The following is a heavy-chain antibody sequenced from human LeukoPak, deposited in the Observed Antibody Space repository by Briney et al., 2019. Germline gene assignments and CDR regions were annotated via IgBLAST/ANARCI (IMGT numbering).Heavy chain of an antibody. V-gene: IGHV3-48*04. CDR1: GFTFSSYG. J-gene: IGHJ3*02. Sequence: GGSLRLSCAASGFTFSSYGMSWVRQAPGKGLEWVSYISSSGSTIYYADSVKGRFTISRDNAKNSLYLQMNSLRAEDTAVYYCARRDFNDAFDIWGQGTMVTVSS. D-gene: IGHD2/OR15-2a*01. CDR2: ISSSGSTI. CDR3: ARRDFNDAFDI.